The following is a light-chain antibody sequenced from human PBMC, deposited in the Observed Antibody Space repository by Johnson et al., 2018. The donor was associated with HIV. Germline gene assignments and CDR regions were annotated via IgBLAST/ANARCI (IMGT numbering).Light chain of an antibody. J-gene: IGLJ1*01. CDR1: SSNIGNNY. CDR2: ENN. V-gene: IGLV1-51*02. Sequence: QSVLTQPPSVSAAPGQKVTISCSGSSSNIGNNYVSWYQQLPGTAPKLLIYENNKRPSGIPDRFSGSKSGTSATLGITGLQTGDEADYYCGTWDSRLSASSVFGTGTKVTVL. CDR3: GTWDSRLSASSV.